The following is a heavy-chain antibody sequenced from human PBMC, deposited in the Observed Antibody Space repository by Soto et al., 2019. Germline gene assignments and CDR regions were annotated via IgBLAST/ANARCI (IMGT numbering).Heavy chain of an antibody. J-gene: IGHJ3*02. Sequence: VGSLRLSCAASGFTVSSNYMSWVRQAPGKGLEWVSVIYSGGSTYYADSVKGRFTISRDNSKNTLYLQMNSLRAEDTAVYYCARDKVSSGWYWGAFDIWGQGTMVTVSS. CDR3: ARDKVSSGWYWGAFDI. CDR1: GFTVSSNY. D-gene: IGHD6-19*01. CDR2: IYSGGST. V-gene: IGHV3-53*01.